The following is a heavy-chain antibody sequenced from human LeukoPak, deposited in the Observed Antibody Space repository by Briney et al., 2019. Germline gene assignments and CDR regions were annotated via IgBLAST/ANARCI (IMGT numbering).Heavy chain of an antibody. J-gene: IGHJ4*02. Sequence: SETLSLTCAVYGGSFSGYYWSWIRQPPGKGLEWIGEINHSGSTNNNPSLKSRVTISVDTSKNQFSLKLSSVTAADTAVYYCARGKGLLWFREFTFDYWGQGTLVTVSS. V-gene: IGHV4-34*01. CDR1: GGSFSGYY. CDR2: INHSGST. CDR3: ARGKGLLWFREFTFDY. D-gene: IGHD3-10*01.